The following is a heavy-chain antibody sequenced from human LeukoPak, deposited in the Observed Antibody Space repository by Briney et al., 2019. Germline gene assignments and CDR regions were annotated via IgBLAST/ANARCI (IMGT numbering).Heavy chain of an antibody. CDR1: GASISSSDYY. D-gene: IGHD2-21*01. V-gene: IGHV4-39*01. CDR3: ANIVNSNAWRW. CDR2: IYYGGST. Sequence: PSETLSLTCTVSGASISSSDYYGGWIRQPPGKGLEWIGTIYYGGSTYYNPSLESRVTISVDTSMNQFSLRLSSVTAADTAVYYCANIVNSNAWRWGGQGTLVTVSP. J-gene: IGHJ4*02.